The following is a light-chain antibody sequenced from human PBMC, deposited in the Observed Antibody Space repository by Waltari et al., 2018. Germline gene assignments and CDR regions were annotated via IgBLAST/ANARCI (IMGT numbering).Light chain of an antibody. CDR2: GNN. J-gene: IGLJ3*02. CDR1: SSNIGSQHD. CDR3: QSYDSSLSARV. Sequence: SVMTQPPSVSGAPGQRVTISCTGSSSNIGSQHDVHWYQQLPGTAPKLLIYGNNNRPSGVPDRFSGSKSGTSASLAITGLQAGDEADYYCQSYDSSLSARVFGGGTKLTVL. V-gene: IGLV1-40*01.